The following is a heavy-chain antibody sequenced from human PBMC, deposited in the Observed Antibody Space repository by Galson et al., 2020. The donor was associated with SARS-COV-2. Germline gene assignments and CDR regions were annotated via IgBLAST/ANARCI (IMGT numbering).Heavy chain of an antibody. CDR1: GFTFSSYA. J-gene: IGHJ3*02. Sequence: GESLKISCAASGFTFSSYAMSWVRQAPGKGLEWVSAISGSGGSTYYADSVKGRFTISRDNSKNTLYLQMNSLRAEDTAVYYCAKDSIVGATYDAFDIWGQGTMVTVSS. D-gene: IGHD1-26*01. V-gene: IGHV3-23*01. CDR3: AKDSIVGATYDAFDI. CDR2: ISGSGGST.